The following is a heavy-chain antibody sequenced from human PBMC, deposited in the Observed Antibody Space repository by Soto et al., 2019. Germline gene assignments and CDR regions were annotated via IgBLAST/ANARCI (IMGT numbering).Heavy chain of an antibody. CDR2: TYYRSKWYN. V-gene: IGHV6-1*01. D-gene: IGHD1-26*01. CDR1: GDSVSNNSAA. J-gene: IGHJ4*02. Sequence: QTLSLTFGISGDSVSNNSAAWNWLRQSPSRGLEWLGRTYYRSKWYNDYAVSVESRITINPDTSKNHFSLQLNFVTPEDTAVYFCARGEQYSGRIFDYWGQGTLVTVSS. CDR3: ARGEQYSGRIFDY.